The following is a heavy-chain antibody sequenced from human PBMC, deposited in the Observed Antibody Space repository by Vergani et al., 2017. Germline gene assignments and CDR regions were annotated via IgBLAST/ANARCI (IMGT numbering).Heavy chain of an antibody. D-gene: IGHD5-18*01. V-gene: IGHV4-59*01. J-gene: IGHJ5*02. CDR2: NYYSGST. CDR3: ARVYSYGYGWFDP. Sequence: QVQLQESGPGLVKPSETLSLTCTVSGGSISSYYWSWIRQPPGKGLEWIGYNYYSGSTNYNPSLKSRVTISVDTSKNQFSLKLSSVTAADTAVYYCARVYSYGYGWFDPWGQGTLVTVSS. CDR1: GGSISSYY.